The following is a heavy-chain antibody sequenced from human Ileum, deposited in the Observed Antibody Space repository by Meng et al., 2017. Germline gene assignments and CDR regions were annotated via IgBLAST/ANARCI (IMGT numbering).Heavy chain of an antibody. CDR3: ARFYGSGTFEVHDY. CDR1: GGSVSIASYY. J-gene: IGHJ4*02. CDR2: IHYSGSR. V-gene: IGHV4-61*01. D-gene: IGHD3-10*01. Sequence: LLETGPALVRPPETPPPPCNLAGGSVSIASYYWSWIRQPPGKGLEWIGLIHYSGSRNYNPSLKSRVTMSVDTSKNQVSLMLTSVTAADTAVYYYARFYGSGTFEVHDYWGQGTLVTVSS.